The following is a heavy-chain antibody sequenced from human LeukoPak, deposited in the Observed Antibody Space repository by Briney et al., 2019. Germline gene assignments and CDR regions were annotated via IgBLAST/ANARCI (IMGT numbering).Heavy chain of an antibody. Sequence: GGSLRLSCAASGFTFSSYAMHWVRQAPGKGLEWVAVISYDGSNKYYADSVKGRFTISRDNSKNTLYLQMNSLRAEDTAVYYCARDANHIGALDYWGQGTLVTVSS. CDR3: ARDANHIGALDY. V-gene: IGHV3-30-3*01. CDR1: GFTFSSYA. D-gene: IGHD1-26*01. J-gene: IGHJ4*02. CDR2: ISYDGSNK.